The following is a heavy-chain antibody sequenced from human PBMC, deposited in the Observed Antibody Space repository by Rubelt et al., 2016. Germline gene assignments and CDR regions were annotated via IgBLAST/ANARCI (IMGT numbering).Heavy chain of an antibody. CDR3: ARDYGRAAVAVDY. J-gene: IGHJ4*02. D-gene: IGHD6-13*01. CDR2: INPNSGGT. V-gene: IGHV1-2*06. Sequence: QVQLVQSGAEVKKPGASVKVSCKASGYTFTGYYLHWVRQAPGQGLEWMGRINPNSGGTNFAQKFQGRVTMTRDTSISTAYMELSRLRSDDTAVYYCARDYGRAAVAVDYWGQGTLVTVSS. CDR1: GYTFTGYY.